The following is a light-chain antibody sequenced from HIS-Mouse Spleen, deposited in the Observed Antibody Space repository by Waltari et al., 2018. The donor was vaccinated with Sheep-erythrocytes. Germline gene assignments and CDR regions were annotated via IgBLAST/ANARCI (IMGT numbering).Light chain of an antibody. Sequence: DIVMTQSPDSLAVSPGESATINCKSSQSVLYSSNNMNHLAWYQQKPGQPLKLLIYWASTRESGVPDRFSGSGSGTDFTLTISSLQAEDVAVYYCQQYYSTPLPFGGGTKVEIK. CDR2: WAS. CDR3: QQYYSTPLP. J-gene: IGKJ4*01. CDR1: QSVLYSSNNMNH. V-gene: IGKV4-1*01.